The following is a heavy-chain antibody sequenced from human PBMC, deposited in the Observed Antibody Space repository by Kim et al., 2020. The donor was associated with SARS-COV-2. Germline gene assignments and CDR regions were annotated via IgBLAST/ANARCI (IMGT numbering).Heavy chain of an antibody. V-gene: IGHV5-51*01. D-gene: IGHD5-12*01. CDR3: ARFSREMATIGAFDI. CDR1: GYSFTSYW. CDR2: IYPGDSDT. Sequence: GESLKISCKGSGYSFTSYWIGWVRQMPGKGLEWMGIIYPGDSDTRYSPSFQGQVTISADKSISTAYLQWSSLKASDTAMYYCARFSREMATIGAFDIWGQGTMVTVSS. J-gene: IGHJ3*02.